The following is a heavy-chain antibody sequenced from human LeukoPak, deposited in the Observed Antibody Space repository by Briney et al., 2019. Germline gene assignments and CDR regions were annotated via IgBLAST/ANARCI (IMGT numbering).Heavy chain of an antibody. V-gene: IGHV3-53*05. CDR3: ARGTTSTAPAY. D-gene: IGHD4-11*01. CDR1: GFTVNNNY. Sequence: RGSLRLSCAASGFTVNNNYMNWVRQAPGKGLEWVSVIYSGGATNYADSVKGRFTISRDISKNTLSLQMNSLRAEDTAVYYCARGTTSTAPAYWGQGTLVTVSS. J-gene: IGHJ4*02. CDR2: IYSGGAT.